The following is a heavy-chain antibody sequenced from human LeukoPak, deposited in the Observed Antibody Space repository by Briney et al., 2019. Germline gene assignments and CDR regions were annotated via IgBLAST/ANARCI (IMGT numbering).Heavy chain of an antibody. Sequence: GGSLTLSCAASGFTFSSYEMNWVRQAPGKGLEWVSYIASGGGANRFYSQSVKGRFTISRDNAKNSLYLHMNSLRAEDTGVYYCARIGTTTRGPAGLDVWGQGTTVTVSS. V-gene: IGHV3-48*03. D-gene: IGHD2/OR15-2a*01. CDR1: GFTFSSYE. J-gene: IGHJ6*02. CDR3: ARIGTTTRGPAGLDV. CDR2: IASGGGANR.